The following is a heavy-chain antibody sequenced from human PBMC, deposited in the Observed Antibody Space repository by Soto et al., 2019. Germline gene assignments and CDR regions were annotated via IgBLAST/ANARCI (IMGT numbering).Heavy chain of an antibody. Sequence: GASVKVSCKASGGTFSSYSISWVRHAPGQGLEWMGGIIPIFGTANYAQKFQGRVTITADESTSTAYMELSSLRSEDTAVYYCARGLLRGYSYGYPRSYYYGMDVWGEGTTVTVSS. CDR3: ARGLLRGYSYGYPRSYYYGMDV. CDR1: GGTFSSYS. V-gene: IGHV1-69*13. J-gene: IGHJ6*04. CDR2: IIPIFGTA. D-gene: IGHD5-18*01.